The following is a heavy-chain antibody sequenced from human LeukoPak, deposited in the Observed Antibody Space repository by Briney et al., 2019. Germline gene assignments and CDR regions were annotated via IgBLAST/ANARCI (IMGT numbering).Heavy chain of an antibody. CDR3: ARDLSDYGDYAHFDY. CDR1: GYTLTSYY. J-gene: IGHJ4*02. Sequence: ASVKVSCKASGYTLTSYYMHWVRQAPGQGLEWMGIINPSGGSTSYAQKFQGRVTMTRDMSTSTVYMELSSLRSEDTAVYYCARDLSDYGDYAHFDYWGQGTLVTVSS. D-gene: IGHD4-17*01. V-gene: IGHV1-46*01. CDR2: INPSGGST.